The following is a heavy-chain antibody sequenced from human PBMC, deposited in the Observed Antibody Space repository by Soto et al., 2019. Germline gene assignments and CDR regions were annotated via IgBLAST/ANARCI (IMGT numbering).Heavy chain of an antibody. J-gene: IGHJ6*02. D-gene: IGHD4-17*01. V-gene: IGHV1-18*01. Sequence: QVQLVQSGAEVKKPGASVKVSCKASGYTFTSYGISWVRQAPGQGLEWMGWISAYNGNTNYAQKLQGRVTMTTYTSTRTAYMERRSLRSDDTAVYYCARVGEDYGDPLGYGMDVWGQGTTVTVSS. CDR2: ISAYNGNT. CDR3: ARVGEDYGDPLGYGMDV. CDR1: GYTFTSYG.